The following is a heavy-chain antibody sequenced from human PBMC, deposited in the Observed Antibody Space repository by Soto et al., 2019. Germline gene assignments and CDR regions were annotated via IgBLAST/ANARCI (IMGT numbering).Heavy chain of an antibody. Sequence: EVQLLESGGGLVQPGGSLRLSCAASGFTFSSYAMSWVRQAPGKGLEWVSAISGSGGSTYYADSVKGRFTISRDNSKNTLYLQMNSLRAEDTAVYYGAKARRVGMATFDYWGQGTLVTVSS. V-gene: IGHV3-23*01. J-gene: IGHJ4*02. CDR1: GFTFSSYA. CDR2: ISGSGGST. D-gene: IGHD5-12*01. CDR3: AKARRVGMATFDY.